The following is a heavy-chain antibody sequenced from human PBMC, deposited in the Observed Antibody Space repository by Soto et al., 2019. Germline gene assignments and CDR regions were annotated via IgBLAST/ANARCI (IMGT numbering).Heavy chain of an antibody. CDR3: ARDPVGVDSTFFFDS. J-gene: IGHJ4*02. CDR1: GFTFSYYS. D-gene: IGHD2-21*01. V-gene: IGHV3-21*01. CDR2: ISSSTTYI. Sequence: PGGSLRLSCAASGFTFSYYSMTWVRQSPGRGLEWVSSISSSTTYISYADSVRGRFTISRDNAKNSLYLQMSSLRADDTAVYYCARDPVGVDSTFFFDSWGQGTLVT.